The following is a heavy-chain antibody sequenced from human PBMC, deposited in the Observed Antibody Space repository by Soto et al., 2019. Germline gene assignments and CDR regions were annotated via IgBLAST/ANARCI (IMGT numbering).Heavy chain of an antibody. CDR1: GYTFTSYY. V-gene: IGHV1-46*01. J-gene: IGHJ4*02. CDR2: INPSGGST. Sequence: ASVKVSCKASGYTFTSYYMHWARQAPGQGLEWMGIINPSGGSTSYAQKFQGRVTMTRDTSTSTVYMELSSLRSEDTAVYYCARSGYSYGTFDYWGQGTLVTVSS. CDR3: ARSGYSYGTFDY. D-gene: IGHD5-18*01.